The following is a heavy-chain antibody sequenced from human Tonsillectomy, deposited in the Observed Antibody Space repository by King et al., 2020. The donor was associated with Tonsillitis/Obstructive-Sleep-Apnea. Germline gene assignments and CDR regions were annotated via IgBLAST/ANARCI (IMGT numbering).Heavy chain of an antibody. CDR2: IYPGDSDT. CDR1: GYSFTSYW. CDR3: ARTSMVRGVGRWFDP. J-gene: IGHJ5*02. D-gene: IGHD3-10*01. V-gene: IGHV5-51*01. Sequence: QLVQSGAEVKKPGESLKISCKCSGYSFTSYWIGWVRQMPGIGLECMGIIYPGDSDTRYSPSFQGQDTNSAEKSITTAYLQWRSLKASDTAMYYCARTSMVRGVGRWFDPWGQGTLVTVSS.